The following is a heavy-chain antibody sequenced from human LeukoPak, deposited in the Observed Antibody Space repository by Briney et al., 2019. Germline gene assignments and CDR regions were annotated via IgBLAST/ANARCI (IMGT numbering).Heavy chain of an antibody. J-gene: IGHJ4*02. CDR3: ARAFGDYGGSDY. V-gene: IGHV1-2*02. CDR2: INPNSGGT. Sequence: GASVKVSCKASGYTFTGYYIHWVRQAPGQGLEWMGWINPNSGGTNYAQKFQGRVTMTRDTSISTAYMELSRLRSDDTAVYYCARAFGDYGGSDYWGQGTLVTVSS. CDR1: GYTFTGYY. D-gene: IGHD4-17*01.